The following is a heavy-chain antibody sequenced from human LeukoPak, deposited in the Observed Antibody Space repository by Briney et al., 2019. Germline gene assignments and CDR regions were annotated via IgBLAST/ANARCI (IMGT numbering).Heavy chain of an antibody. Sequence: SETLSLTCIVSGYSINSGYHWGWIRQPPGKGLEWIGSIYHSGSTYYNPSLKGRVTISIDTSKNQFSLKLSSVTAADTAVYYCARHYLYDTSGDGTYYFDYWGQGTLVTVSS. D-gene: IGHD3-22*01. CDR2: IYHSGST. V-gene: IGHV4-38-2*02. CDR1: GYSINSGYH. CDR3: ARHYLYDTSGDGTYYFDY. J-gene: IGHJ4*02.